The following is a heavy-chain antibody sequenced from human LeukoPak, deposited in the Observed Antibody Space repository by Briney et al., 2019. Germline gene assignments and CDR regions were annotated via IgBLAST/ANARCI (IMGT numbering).Heavy chain of an antibody. CDR2: IYYSGST. D-gene: IGHD2-21*02. CDR1: GGSISSGDYY. Sequence: PSQTLSLTCTVSGGSISSGDYYWSWIRQPPGKGLEWIGYIYYSGSTYYNPSLKSRVTISVDTSKNQFSLKLSSVTAADMAVYYCARDARRPWGDSQYYYYGMDVWGQGTTVTVSS. V-gene: IGHV4-30-4*01. CDR3: ARDARRPWGDSQYYYYGMDV. J-gene: IGHJ6*02.